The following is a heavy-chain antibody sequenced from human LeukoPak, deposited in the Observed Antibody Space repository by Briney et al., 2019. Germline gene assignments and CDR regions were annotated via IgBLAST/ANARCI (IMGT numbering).Heavy chain of an antibody. J-gene: IGHJ6*02. CDR2: IYYSGST. V-gene: IGHV4-59*01. CDR1: GGSISSYY. D-gene: IGHD5-18*01. Sequence: SETLSLTCTVSGGSISSYYWSWIRQPPGKGLEWIGYIYYSGSTNYNPSLKSRVTISVDTSKNQFSLKLSSVTAADTAVYYCARGIQLWAEVYGMDVWGQGTTVTVSS. CDR3: ARGIQLWAEVYGMDV.